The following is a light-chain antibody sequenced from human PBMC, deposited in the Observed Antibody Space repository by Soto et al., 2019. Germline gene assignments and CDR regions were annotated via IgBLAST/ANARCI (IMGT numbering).Light chain of an antibody. Sequence: DIQMTQSPSTLSASVGDRVTITCRASQSISSWLAWYQQKPGKAPKLLIYKASSLEGGIPSRFSGSGSDTEFTLTISSLQPEDFATYYCQQYNSYQYTFGQGTKLEIK. V-gene: IGKV1-5*03. CDR3: QQYNSYQYT. J-gene: IGKJ2*01. CDR1: QSISSW. CDR2: KAS.